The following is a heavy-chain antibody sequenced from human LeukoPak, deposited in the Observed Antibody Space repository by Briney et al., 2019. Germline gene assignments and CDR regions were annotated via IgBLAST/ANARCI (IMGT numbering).Heavy chain of an antibody. V-gene: IGHV4-39*01. CDR3: ASLPTDYYGSGSPDG. CDR2: IYYSGST. J-gene: IGHJ4*02. Sequence: SETLSLTCTVSGASISSSSYYWGWIRQPPGKGLEWIGSIYYSGSTYYNPSLKSRVTISVDTSKNQFSLKLSSVTAADTAVYYCASLPTDYYGSGSPDGWGQGTLVTVSS. CDR1: GASISSSSYY. D-gene: IGHD3-10*01.